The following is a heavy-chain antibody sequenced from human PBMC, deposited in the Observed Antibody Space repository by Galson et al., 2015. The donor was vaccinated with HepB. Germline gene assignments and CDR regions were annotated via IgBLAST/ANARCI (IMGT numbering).Heavy chain of an antibody. J-gene: IGHJ4*02. CDR3: ARDTRYSGYDLVDY. CDR1: GGTFSSYT. CDR2: IIPILGIA. Sequence: SVKVSCKASGGTFSSYTISWVRQAPGQGLEWMGRIIPILGIANYAQKFQGRVTITADKSTSTAYMELSSLRSEDTAVYYCARDTRYSGYDLVDYWGQGTLVTVSS. D-gene: IGHD5-12*01. V-gene: IGHV1-69*04.